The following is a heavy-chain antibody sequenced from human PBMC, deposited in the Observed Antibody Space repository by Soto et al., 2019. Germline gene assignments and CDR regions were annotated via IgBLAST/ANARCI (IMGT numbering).Heavy chain of an antibody. CDR3: ARSNMDYYDSSGYPGY. Sequence: GASLKISCKGSGYSFTSYWIGWVRQMPGKGLEWMGIIYPGDSDTRYSPSFQGQVTISAHKSISTAYLQWSSLKASDTAMYYCARSNMDYYDSSGYPGYWGQGTLVTVSS. CDR2: IYPGDSDT. CDR1: GYSFTSYW. V-gene: IGHV5-51*01. D-gene: IGHD3-22*01. J-gene: IGHJ4*02.